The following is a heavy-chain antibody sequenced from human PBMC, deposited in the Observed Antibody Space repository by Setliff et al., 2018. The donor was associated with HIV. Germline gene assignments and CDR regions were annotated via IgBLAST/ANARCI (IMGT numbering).Heavy chain of an antibody. CDR1: GYTFTGYF. J-gene: IGHJ3*01. CDR3: ARVQMAYAAFDV. D-gene: IGHD4-17*01. Sequence: GASVKVSCKASGYTFTGYFIHWVRQAPGQGLEWMGILNPSGDSTAYAHQFQGRVTMTRDTSTSTVYMELRSLRSEDTAVYYCARVQMAYAAFDVWGQGTMVTVSS. V-gene: IGHV1-46*01. CDR2: LNPSGDST.